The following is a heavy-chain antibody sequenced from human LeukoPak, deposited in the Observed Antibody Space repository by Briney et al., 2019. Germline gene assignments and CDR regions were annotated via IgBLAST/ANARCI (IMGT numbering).Heavy chain of an antibody. CDR1: GFTFSSYA. D-gene: IGHD6-6*01. Sequence: GGSLRLSCAASGFTFSSYAMSWVRQAPGKGLEWVLAISGSGGSTYYADSVKGRFTISRDNSKNTLYLQMNSLRAEDTAVYYCAKDQMYSSSGIFDYWGQGTLVTVSS. CDR2: ISGSGGST. CDR3: AKDQMYSSSGIFDY. V-gene: IGHV3-23*01. J-gene: IGHJ4*02.